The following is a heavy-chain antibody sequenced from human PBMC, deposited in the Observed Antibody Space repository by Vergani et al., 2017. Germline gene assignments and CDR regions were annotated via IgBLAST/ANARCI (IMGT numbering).Heavy chain of an antibody. CDR2: IIPIFGTA. CDR1: GYTFTSYG. D-gene: IGHD2-2*01. J-gene: IGHJ6*02. CDR3: ARGNRYCSSTSCYFYYYGMDV. V-gene: IGHV1-69*13. Sequence: QVQLVQSGAEVKKPGASVKVSCKASGYTFTSYGISWVRQAPGQGLEWMGGIIPIFGTANYAQKFQGRVTITADESTSTAYMELSSLRSEDTAVYYCARGNRYCSSTSCYFYYYGMDVWGQGTTVTVSS.